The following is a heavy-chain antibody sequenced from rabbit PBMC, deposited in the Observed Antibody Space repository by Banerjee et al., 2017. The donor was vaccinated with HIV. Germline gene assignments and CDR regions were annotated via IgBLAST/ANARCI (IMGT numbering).Heavy chain of an antibody. CDR3: ARVGYTYGDGGDGYSKWGL. J-gene: IGHJ4*01. D-gene: IGHD6-1*01. Sequence: QEQLVESGGGLVQPGGSLKLSCKASGFDLSSYYYMCWVRQAPGEGLEWIGCIYTGSGNAYYANWAKGRFTMSKASSTTVTLQMTSLTAADTATYFCARVGYTYGDGGDGYSKWGLWGPGTLVTVS. CDR1: GFDLSSYYY. CDR2: IYTGSGNA. V-gene: IGHV1S45*01.